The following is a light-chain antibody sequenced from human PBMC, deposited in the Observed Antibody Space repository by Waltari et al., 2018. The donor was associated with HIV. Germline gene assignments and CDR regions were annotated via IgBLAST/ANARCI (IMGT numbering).Light chain of an antibody. CDR1: SSDVGGYNY. V-gene: IGLV2-14*01. J-gene: IGLJ3*02. CDR3: SSYTSSSTLEWV. CDR2: EVS. Sequence: QSALTQPASVSGSPGQSITISCTGTSSDVGGYNYVSWYQQHPGKAPKLMIYEVSNRPSGVSKRFSGSKSGHTASLTISGLQAEDEADYYCSSYTSSSTLEWVFGGGTKLTVL.